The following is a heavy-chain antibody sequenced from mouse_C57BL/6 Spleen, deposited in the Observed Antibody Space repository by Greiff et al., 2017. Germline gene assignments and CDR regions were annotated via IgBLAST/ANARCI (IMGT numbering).Heavy chain of an antibody. CDR2: IDPSDSYT. D-gene: IGHD2-2*01. Sequence: QVQLQQPGAELVMPGASVKLSCKASGYTFTSYWMHWVKQRPGQGLEWIGEIDPSDSYTNYNQKFKGKSTLTVDKSSSTAYMQLSSLTSEDSAVDYCARGGYDGGYYFDYWGQGTTLTVSS. V-gene: IGHV1-69*01. J-gene: IGHJ2*01. CDR3: ARGGYDGGYYFDY. CDR1: GYTFTSYW.